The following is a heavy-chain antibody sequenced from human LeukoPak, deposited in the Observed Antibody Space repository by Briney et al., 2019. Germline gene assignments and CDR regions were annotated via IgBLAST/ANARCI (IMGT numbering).Heavy chain of an antibody. CDR1: GFTFSSYW. Sequence: GGSLRLSCAASGFTFSSYWMSWARQAPGKGLEWVSAISGSGDNTYYADSVKGRFTISRDNSKNTLYLQMNSLRAEDTAVYYCAKGTLYYGSGSYCMDVWDKGTTVSVSS. V-gene: IGHV3-23*01. D-gene: IGHD3-10*01. CDR3: AKGTLYYGSGSYCMDV. J-gene: IGHJ6*04. CDR2: ISGSGDNT.